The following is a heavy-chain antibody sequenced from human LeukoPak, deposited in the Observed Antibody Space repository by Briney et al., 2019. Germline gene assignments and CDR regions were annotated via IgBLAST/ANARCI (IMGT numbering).Heavy chain of an antibody. V-gene: IGHV3-7*01. D-gene: IGHD6-13*01. Sequence: GGSLRLSCAASGFTFSSYWMSWVRQAPGKGLEWVANIKQDGSEKYYVDSVKGRFTISRDNAKNSLYLQMNSLRAEDTAVYYCASISRGCSYYFDYWGQGTLVTVSS. CDR1: GFTFSSYW. CDR2: IKQDGSEK. CDR3: ASISRGCSYYFDY. J-gene: IGHJ4*02.